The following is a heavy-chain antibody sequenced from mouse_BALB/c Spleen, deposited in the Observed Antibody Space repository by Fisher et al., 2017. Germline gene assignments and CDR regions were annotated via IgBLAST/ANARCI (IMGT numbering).Heavy chain of an antibody. V-gene: IGHV1-26*01. Sequence: KFKGKAILTVDKSSSTAYMELRSLTSEDSAVYYCARGEDGSHYYAMDYWGQGTSVTVSS. CDR3: ARGEDGSHYYAMDY. D-gene: IGHD1-1*01. J-gene: IGHJ4*01.